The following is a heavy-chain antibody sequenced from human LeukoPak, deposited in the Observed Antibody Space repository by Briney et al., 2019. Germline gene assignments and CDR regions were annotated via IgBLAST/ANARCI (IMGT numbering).Heavy chain of an antibody. D-gene: IGHD3-22*01. CDR1: GDSITSYY. CDR3: AREFYYDSGGRTPIPDY. V-gene: IGHV4-39*07. J-gene: IGHJ4*02. CDR2: IYYSGST. Sequence: PSETLSLTCTVSGDSITSYYWGWIRQPPGKGLEWIGSIYYSGSTYYNPSLKSRVTISVDTSKNQFSLKLSSVTAADTAVYYCAREFYYDSGGRTPIPDYWGQGTLVTVSS.